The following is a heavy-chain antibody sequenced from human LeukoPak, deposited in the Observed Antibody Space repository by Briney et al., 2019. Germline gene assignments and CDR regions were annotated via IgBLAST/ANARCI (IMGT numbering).Heavy chain of an antibody. Sequence: GTSLRLSCAASGFTFSSYAMSWVRQAPGKGLEWVSAISGSGGSTYYADSVKGRFTISRDNSKNTLYLQMNSLRAEDTAVYYCARVSNGETGDYFDYWGQGTLVTVSS. CDR1: GFTFSSYA. CDR2: ISGSGGST. V-gene: IGHV3-23*01. CDR3: ARVSNGETGDYFDY. D-gene: IGHD2-8*01. J-gene: IGHJ4*02.